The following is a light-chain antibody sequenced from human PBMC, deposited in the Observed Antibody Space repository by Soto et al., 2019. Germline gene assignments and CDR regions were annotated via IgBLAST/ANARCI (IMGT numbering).Light chain of an antibody. CDR3: HQDFNLPWT. J-gene: IGKJ1*01. V-gene: IGKV3D-7*01. CDR1: QNISSY. CDR2: GTS. Sequence: IVLTQSPATLSLSPGERATLSCRASQNISSYLIWYQQKPGQAPRLLIYGTSTRATGIPVRFSGSGSGTDFTLTISSLQPEDFAVYFCHQDFNLPWTFGQGTKVDIK.